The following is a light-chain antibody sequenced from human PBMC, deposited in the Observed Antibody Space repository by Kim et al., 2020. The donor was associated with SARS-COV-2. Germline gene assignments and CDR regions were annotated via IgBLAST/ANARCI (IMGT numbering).Light chain of an antibody. CDR1: SSAVGGNNY. Sequence: GQSVTISCPGTSSAVGGNNYVSWYQQHPGKAPKFMIYEVSKRPSGVPDRFSGSKSGNTASLTVSGLQAEDEADYYCSSYAGSNNWVFGGGTQLTVL. J-gene: IGLJ3*02. CDR3: SSYAGSNNWV. V-gene: IGLV2-8*01. CDR2: EVS.